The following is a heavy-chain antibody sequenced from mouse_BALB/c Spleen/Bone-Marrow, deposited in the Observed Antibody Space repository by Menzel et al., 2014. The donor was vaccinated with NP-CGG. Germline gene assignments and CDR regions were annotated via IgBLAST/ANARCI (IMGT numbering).Heavy chain of an antibody. J-gene: IGHJ3*01. Sequence: VQLQQSGAELVKPGASVKLSCTASGFNIKDTYMHWVKQRPEQGLEWTGRIDPANGNTKYDPKFQGKATITADTSSNTAYLQRSSLTSEDTAVYYCARNGNYGAWFAYWGQGTLVTVSA. CDR2: IDPANGNT. V-gene: IGHV14-3*02. D-gene: IGHD2-1*01. CDR3: ARNGNYGAWFAY. CDR1: GFNIKDTY.